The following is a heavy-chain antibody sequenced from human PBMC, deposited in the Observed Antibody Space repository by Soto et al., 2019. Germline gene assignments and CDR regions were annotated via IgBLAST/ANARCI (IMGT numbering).Heavy chain of an antibody. J-gene: IGHJ5*02. CDR3: AREIKRGPRGWFDP. D-gene: IGHD3-10*01. CDR2: IYSSGST. V-gene: IGHV4-59*01. Sequence: PSETLSLTCTVSGGSISSYYWSWIWQPPGKGLEWIGYIYSSGSTNYNPSLKSRVTISADTSKNQFSLKLNSVTAADTAVYYCAREIKRGPRGWFDPWGQGTLVTVSS. CDR1: GGSISSYY.